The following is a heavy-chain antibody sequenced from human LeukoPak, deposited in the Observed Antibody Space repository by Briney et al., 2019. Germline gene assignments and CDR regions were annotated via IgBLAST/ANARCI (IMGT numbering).Heavy chain of an antibody. CDR2: IYTGGST. Sequence: SETLSLTCTVSGGSISSYYWSWIRQPAGKGLEWIGRIYTGGSTNYNPSLKSRVTMSVDTSKNQFSLKLSSVTAADTAVYYCAREGSSSYYYYYYYMDVWGKGTTVTVSS. D-gene: IGHD6-6*01. CDR1: GGSISSYY. J-gene: IGHJ6*03. CDR3: AREGSSSYYYYYYYMDV. V-gene: IGHV4-4*07.